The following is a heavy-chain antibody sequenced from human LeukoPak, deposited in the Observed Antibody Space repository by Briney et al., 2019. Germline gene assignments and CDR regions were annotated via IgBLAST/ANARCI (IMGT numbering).Heavy chain of an antibody. CDR3: AREGSSGWTFDY. CDR2: INPSGGST. J-gene: IGHJ4*02. Sequence: ASVKVSCKASGYTFASYYMHWVRQAPGQGLEWMGVINPSGGSTSYAQKFQGRVTMTRDTSTSTVYMELSSLRSEDTAVYYCAREGSSGWTFDYWGQGTLVTVSS. D-gene: IGHD6-19*01. V-gene: IGHV1-46*01. CDR1: GYTFASYY.